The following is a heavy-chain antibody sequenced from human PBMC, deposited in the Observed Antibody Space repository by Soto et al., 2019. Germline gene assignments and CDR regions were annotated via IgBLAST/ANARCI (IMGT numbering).Heavy chain of an antibody. V-gene: IGHV1-18*01. CDR1: GYTFTNYG. J-gene: IGHJ6*03. D-gene: IGHD6-6*01. CDR3: ARVRQPVGYFYYHMDA. Sequence: QVQLLQSGAEVKKPGASVKVSCKASGYTFTNYGITWVRQAPGQGVECMGWISAYNGNRNCTQGLQGRVTKTTDTSTSTAYMELGGLRSDDTAVYYCARVRQPVGYFYYHMDAWGQGTTVTVSS. CDR2: ISAYNGNR.